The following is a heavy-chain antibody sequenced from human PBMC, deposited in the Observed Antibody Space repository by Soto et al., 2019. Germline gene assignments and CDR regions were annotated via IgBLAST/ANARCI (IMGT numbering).Heavy chain of an antibody. V-gene: IGHV3-74*01. D-gene: IGHD3-10*01. CDR2: INSDGSST. CDR3: ARDHVFLGGGSGSYYNYYYYYYMDV. J-gene: IGHJ6*03. Sequence: GGSLRLSCAASGFTFSSYWMHWVRQAPGKGLVWVSHINSDGSSTSYADSVKGRFTISRDNAKNTLYLQMNSLRAEDTAVYYCARDHVFLGGGSGSYYNYYYYYYMDVWGKGTTVTVSS. CDR1: GFTFSSYW.